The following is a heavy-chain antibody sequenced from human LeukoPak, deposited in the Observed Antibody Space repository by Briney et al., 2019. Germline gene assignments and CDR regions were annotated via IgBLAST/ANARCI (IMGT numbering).Heavy chain of an antibody. Sequence: GESLKISCKGSGYSFTSYWIGWVRQMPGKGLEWMGIIYPGDSDPRYSPSFQGQVIISADKSISTAYLQWSSLKASDTAMYYCATLLSVRGSTWLHYFDYWGQGTRVTVSS. V-gene: IGHV5-51*01. CDR1: GYSFTSYW. D-gene: IGHD6-13*01. CDR3: ATLLSVRGSTWLHYFDY. J-gene: IGHJ4*02. CDR2: IYPGDSDP.